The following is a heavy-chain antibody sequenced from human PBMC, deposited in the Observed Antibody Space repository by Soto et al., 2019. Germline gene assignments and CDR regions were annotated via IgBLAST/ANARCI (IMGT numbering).Heavy chain of an antibody. D-gene: IGHD3-3*01. CDR1: GGTFTSYA. Sequence: QVQLVQSGAEVKKPGSSVKVSCKASGGTFTSYAISWVRQAPGQGLEWMGGIIPIFGTANYAQKLQGRVKNTADGSTSTAYMELSSLRSEDTAVYYCARAGNDFWSGYYSEYYCYYYGMDVWGQGSTVSVSS. CDR2: IIPIFGTA. V-gene: IGHV1-69*01. CDR3: ARAGNDFWSGYYSEYYCYYYGMDV. J-gene: IGHJ6*02.